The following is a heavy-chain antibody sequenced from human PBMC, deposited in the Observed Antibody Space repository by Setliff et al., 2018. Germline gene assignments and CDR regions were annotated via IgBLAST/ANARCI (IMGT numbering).Heavy chain of an antibody. CDR1: GYSFSTYD. CDR2: INTKTGDP. Sequence: ASVKVSCKASGYSFSTYDINWVRQAAGQGLEWMGWINTKTGDPTYAQGYTGRFVFSLDTSVSTAYLQWSSLKASDTAMYYCARLSAPIDYWGQGTLVTVSS. V-gene: IGHV7-4-1*02. CDR3: ARLSAPIDY. D-gene: IGHD3-10*01. J-gene: IGHJ4*02.